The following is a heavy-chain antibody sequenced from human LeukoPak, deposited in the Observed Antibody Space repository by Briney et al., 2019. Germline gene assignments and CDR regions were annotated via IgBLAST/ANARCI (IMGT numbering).Heavy chain of an antibody. CDR2: INPSGGST. J-gene: IGHJ3*02. CDR1: GYTFTSYY. CDR3: ARDQYDSSGYYYGAFDI. Sequence: VASVKVSCKASGYTFTSYYMHWVRQAPGQGLEWMGIINPSGGSTSYAQKFQGRVTMTRDTSTSTVYMELSSLRSEDTAVYYCARDQYDSSGYYYGAFDIWGQGTMVTVSS. V-gene: IGHV1-46*01. D-gene: IGHD3-22*01.